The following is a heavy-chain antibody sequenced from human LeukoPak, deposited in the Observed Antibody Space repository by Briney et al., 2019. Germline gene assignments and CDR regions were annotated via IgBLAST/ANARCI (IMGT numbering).Heavy chain of an antibody. V-gene: IGHV1-18*01. CDR1: GYTFTSYG. J-gene: IGHJ4*02. CDR3: ARDRGQSYYYFDY. D-gene: IGHD3-10*01. Sequence: ASVKVSCKASGYTFTSYGISWMRQAPGQGLEWMGWINAYNGNTNYAQKLQGRVTMTTDTSTNTAYMELRSLRSEGTAVYYCARDRGQSYYYFDYWGQGTLVTVSS. CDR2: INAYNGNT.